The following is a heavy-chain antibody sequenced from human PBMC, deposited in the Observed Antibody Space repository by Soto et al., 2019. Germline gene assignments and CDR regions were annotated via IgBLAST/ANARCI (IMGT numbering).Heavy chain of an antibody. J-gene: IGHJ5*02. CDR1: GGSISSSSYY. CDR2: IYYSGST. CDR3: ARLVEGYCSSTSCYRWFDP. D-gene: IGHD2-2*02. V-gene: IGHV4-39*01. Sequence: SETLSLTCTVSGGSISSSSYYWGWIRQPPGKGLEWIGSIYYSGSTYYNLSLKSRVTISVDTSKNQFSLKLSSVTAADTAVYYCARLVEGYCSSTSCYRWFDPWGQGTLVTVYS.